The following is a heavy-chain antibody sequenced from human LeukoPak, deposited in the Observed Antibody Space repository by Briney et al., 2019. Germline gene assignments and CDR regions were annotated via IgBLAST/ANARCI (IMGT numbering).Heavy chain of an antibody. Sequence: SETLSLTCTVSGGSISNYYWNWIRQPAGKGLEWIGRIYASGTTNYNPSLESRVTMSVDTSKNQFSLKLRSVTAADTAVYYCARARLNYYDNPGYIEFDPWGQGTLVTVSS. V-gene: IGHV4-4*07. CDR1: GGSISNYY. CDR3: ARARLNYYDNPGYIEFDP. J-gene: IGHJ5*02. CDR2: IYASGTT. D-gene: IGHD3-22*01.